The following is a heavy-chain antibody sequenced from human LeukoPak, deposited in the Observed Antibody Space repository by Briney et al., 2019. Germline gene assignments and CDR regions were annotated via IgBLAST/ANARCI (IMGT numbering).Heavy chain of an antibody. V-gene: IGHV1-69*02. CDR2: IIPILGIA. CDR1: GGTLSSYT. Sequence: ASVKVSCKASGGTLSSYTISWVRQAPGQGLEWMGRIIPILGIANYAQKFQGRVTIPADKSTSTAYMELSSLRSEDTAVYYCARGLGSLPYYYDSSGPNGGYWGQGTLVTVSS. J-gene: IGHJ4*02. CDR3: ARGLGSLPYYYDSSGPNGGY. D-gene: IGHD3-22*01.